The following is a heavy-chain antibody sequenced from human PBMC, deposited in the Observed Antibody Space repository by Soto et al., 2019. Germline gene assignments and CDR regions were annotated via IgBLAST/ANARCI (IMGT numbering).Heavy chain of an antibody. CDR1: GFTVSNNY. J-gene: IGHJ4*02. CDR3: ARDPPGIAASGAGG. Sequence: PGGSLRLSCAASGFTVSNNYMRWVRQAPGKGLEWVSLICSGGNTHYADSVKGRFTISRDNSKNTLFLQMNSLRVEDTAVYYCARDPPGIAASGAGGWGQGTLVTVSS. D-gene: IGHD6-13*01. CDR2: ICSGGNT. V-gene: IGHV3-53*01.